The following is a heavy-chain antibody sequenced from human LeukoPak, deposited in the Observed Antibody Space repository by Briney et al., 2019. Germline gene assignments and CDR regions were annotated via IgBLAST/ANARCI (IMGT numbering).Heavy chain of an antibody. J-gene: IGHJ4*02. CDR1: GFTFSSYA. CDR3: ARDSSGYYYAHGY. CDR2: ISYDGSNK. D-gene: IGHD3-22*01. V-gene: IGHV3-30*04. Sequence: SGGSLRLSCAASGFTFSSYAMHWVRQAPGKGLEWAAVISYDGSNKYYANSVKGRFTISRDNSKNTLYLQMNSLRAEDTAVYCCARDSSGYYYAHGYWGQGTLVTVSS.